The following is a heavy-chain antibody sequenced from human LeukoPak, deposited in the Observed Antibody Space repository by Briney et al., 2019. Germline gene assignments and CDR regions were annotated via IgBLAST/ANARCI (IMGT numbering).Heavy chain of an antibody. D-gene: IGHD5-18*01. Sequence: GGSLRLSCAASGFTFSSYGMHWVRQAPGKGLEWVAFIRYDGSNKYYADSVKGRFTISRDNSKNTLYLQMNSLRAEDTAVYYCARGIQLWLYYFDYWGQGTLVTVSS. CDR2: IRYDGSNK. V-gene: IGHV3-30*02. CDR1: GFTFSSYG. J-gene: IGHJ4*02. CDR3: ARGIQLWLYYFDY.